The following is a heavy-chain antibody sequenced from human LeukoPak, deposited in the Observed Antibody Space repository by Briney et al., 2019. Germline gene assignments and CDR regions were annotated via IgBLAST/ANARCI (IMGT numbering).Heavy chain of an antibody. Sequence: SETLSLTCTVSGGSISSYYWSWIRQPPGKGLEWIGYIYYSGSTNYNPSLKSRVTISVDTSKNRFSLKLSSVTAADTAVYYRASTAVGDSSGYYLPDYWGQGTLVTVSS. CDR1: GGSISSYY. CDR3: ASTAVGDSSGYYLPDY. D-gene: IGHD3-22*01. CDR2: IYYSGST. V-gene: IGHV4-59*01. J-gene: IGHJ4*02.